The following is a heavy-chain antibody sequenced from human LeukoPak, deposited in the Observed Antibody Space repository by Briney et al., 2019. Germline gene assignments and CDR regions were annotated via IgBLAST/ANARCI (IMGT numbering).Heavy chain of an antibody. V-gene: IGHV4-39*01. Sequence: PSETLSLTCTLSGGSISSSSAYWRWIRQPPGKGLEWIGSIYYSKNTYYNPSLKSRVTISADTSKNQFSLTLGSVSATDTAVYYCVSPRGFSYGYFDYWGQGTLVTVSS. D-gene: IGHD5-18*01. CDR3: VSPRGFSYGYFDY. CDR2: IYYSKNT. J-gene: IGHJ4*02. CDR1: GGSISSSSAY.